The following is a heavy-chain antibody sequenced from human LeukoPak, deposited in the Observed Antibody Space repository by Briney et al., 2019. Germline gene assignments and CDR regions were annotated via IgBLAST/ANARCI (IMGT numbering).Heavy chain of an antibody. J-gene: IGHJ4*02. Sequence: ASVTVSCTASGYTFTGYYMHWVRQAPGRGLEWMGMINPTDNHTSLAQKFRGRVTMAGDTSTSTVYMELSSLTFEDTAIFYCATSQGGGGYYPFDSWGQGTLVTVSS. V-gene: IGHV1-46*01. CDR3: ATSQGGGGYYPFDS. CDR1: GYTFTGYY. CDR2: INPTDNHT. D-gene: IGHD3-22*01.